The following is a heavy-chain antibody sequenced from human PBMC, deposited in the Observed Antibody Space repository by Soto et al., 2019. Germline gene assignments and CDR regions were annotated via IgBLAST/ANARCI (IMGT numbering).Heavy chain of an antibody. CDR3: SKNLVGFCSNGVWRDYNYYGLDV. V-gene: IGHV3-11*01. D-gene: IGHD2-8*01. Sequence: GGSLRLSCAASGFVFSDYYMSWIRKTPGTGLGWISYISSSGGTVYSADSVNGRFTLSRENAKNSLYLKMNSLGADHTGVYYCSKNLVGFCSNGVWRDYNYYGLDVWGQGTTVTVSS. CDR1: GFVFSDYY. J-gene: IGHJ6*02. CDR2: ISSSGGTV.